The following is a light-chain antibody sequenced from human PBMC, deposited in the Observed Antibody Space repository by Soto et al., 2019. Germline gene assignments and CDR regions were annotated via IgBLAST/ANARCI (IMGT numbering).Light chain of an antibody. CDR2: GAS. CDR1: QSVSSD. J-gene: IGKJ1*01. V-gene: IGKV3-15*01. Sequence: EKVMTQSPATLSVSPGERATLSCRASQSVSSDLAWYQQKPGQAPRLLIYGASTRATGIPARFTGTGSGTEITLTISSLQSEDCAVYYCQQYNNWPWTFGQGTKVEIK. CDR3: QQYNNWPWT.